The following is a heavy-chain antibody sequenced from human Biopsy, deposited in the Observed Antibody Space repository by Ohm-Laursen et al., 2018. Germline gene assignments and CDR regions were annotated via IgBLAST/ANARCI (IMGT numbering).Heavy chain of an antibody. Sequence: SQTLSFTCTVFGYSNSSGSFYWTWLRQPPGQGLDYIRNIYDRGSTDNYNPTLESRVTMSVDMPKNQFSMKLRSATAADTAIYYCARGMRSSGWPYFDSWGQGTLVTVSS. CDR3: ARGMRSSGWPYFDS. V-gene: IGHV4-61*01. D-gene: IGHD6-19*01. J-gene: IGHJ4*02. CDR2: IYDRGST. CDR1: GYSNSSGSFY.